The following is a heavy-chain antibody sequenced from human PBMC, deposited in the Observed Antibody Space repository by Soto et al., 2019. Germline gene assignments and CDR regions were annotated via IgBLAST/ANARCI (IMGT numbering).Heavy chain of an antibody. CDR2: ISWNSGSI. V-gene: IGHV3-9*01. CDR3: AKDIAAPDTHHFDY. Sequence: EVQLVESGGGLVQPGRSLRLSCAASGFTFDDYAIHWVRQAPGKGLEWVSGISWNSGSIGYADSVKGRFTISRDNAKNSLYLQMNSLRAEDTALYYCAKDIAAPDTHHFDYWGQGTLVTVSS. D-gene: IGHD6-13*01. CDR1: GFTFDDYA. J-gene: IGHJ4*02.